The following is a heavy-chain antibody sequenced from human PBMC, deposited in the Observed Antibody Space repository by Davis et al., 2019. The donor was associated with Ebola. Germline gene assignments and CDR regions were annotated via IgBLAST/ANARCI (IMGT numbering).Heavy chain of an antibody. V-gene: IGHV4-39*01. D-gene: IGHD2-21*01. CDR1: GGSIRNRNYS. CDR3: ASLVFGGLNWFDP. Sequence: PGGSLRLSCSVSGGSIRNRNYSWGWIRQPPGKGLEWIATIYYSGTTSYNPSLKSRVSMSVDTSKNQFSLKLTSLTAADTAVFYCASLVFGGLNWFDPWGQGTLVTVSS. J-gene: IGHJ5*02. CDR2: IYYSGTT.